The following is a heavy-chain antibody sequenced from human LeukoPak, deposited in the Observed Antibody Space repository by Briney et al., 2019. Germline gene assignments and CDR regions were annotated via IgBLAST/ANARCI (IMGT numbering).Heavy chain of an antibody. J-gene: IGHJ5*02. CDR3: GGAEGYSSSANWFDP. V-gene: IGHV4-34*03. D-gene: IGHD6-6*01. CDR2: INQSGST. Sequence: NASETLSLTCAVDGGSFSGYYWSWIRQPPGRGLEWIGEINQSGSTYYNPSLKSRVTISVDTSKNQFPLKLSSVTAADTAVYYCGGAEGYSSSANWFDPWGQGTLVTVCS. CDR1: GGSFSGYY.